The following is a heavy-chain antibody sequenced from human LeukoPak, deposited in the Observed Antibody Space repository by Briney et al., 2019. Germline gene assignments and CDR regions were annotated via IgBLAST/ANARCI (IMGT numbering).Heavy chain of an antibody. CDR2: ISSNGGST. V-gene: IGHV3-64D*06. CDR1: GFTFSSYA. J-gene: IGHJ4*02. Sequence: GGSLRLSCSASGFTFSSYAMHWVRQAPGKGLEYVSAISSNGGSTCYADSVKGRFTISRDKSKNTLYLQMSSLRAEDTAVYYCVKDREYCSGGSCYLFDYWGQGTLVTVSS. D-gene: IGHD2-15*01. CDR3: VKDREYCSGGSCYLFDY.